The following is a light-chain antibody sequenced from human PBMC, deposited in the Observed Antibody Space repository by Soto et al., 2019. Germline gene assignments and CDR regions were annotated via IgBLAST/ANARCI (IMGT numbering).Light chain of an antibody. CDR1: SSDVGGYNY. J-gene: IGLJ1*01. Sequence: QSALTQPASVSGSPGQSITISCTGTSSDVGGYNYVSWYRQHPGKAPKLIIYDVSNRRSGVSIRFSGSKSGNTASLTISGLQAEDEADYYCSSYTSSSTPFLFGTGTKLTVL. CDR3: SSYTSSSTPFL. CDR2: DVS. V-gene: IGLV2-14*01.